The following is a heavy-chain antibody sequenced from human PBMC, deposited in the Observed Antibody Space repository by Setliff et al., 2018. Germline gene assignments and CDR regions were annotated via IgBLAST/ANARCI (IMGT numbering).Heavy chain of an antibody. V-gene: IGHV3-53*01. CDR3: RLWFGELLRDY. Sequence: PGWSLRLSCAASGVTVSAYDMSWVRHAPGKGLEWVSLLDNDGSTYYSDSVKGRFTISRGTSKNTLYLQMSSLRTEDTAVYYCRLWFGELLRDYWGQGTLVTVSS. CDR2: LDNDGST. D-gene: IGHD3-10*01. J-gene: IGHJ4*02. CDR1: GVTVSAYD.